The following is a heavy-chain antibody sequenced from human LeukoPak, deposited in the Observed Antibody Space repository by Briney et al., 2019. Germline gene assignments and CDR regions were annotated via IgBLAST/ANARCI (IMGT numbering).Heavy chain of an antibody. Sequence: GGSLRLSCAASGFTFSSYAMHWVRQAPGKGLEYVSAISSNGGSTYYANSVKGRFTISRDNSKNTLYLQMGSLRAEDMAVYYCARVFGEYYDDYWGQGTLVTVSS. CDR2: ISSNGGST. CDR3: ARVFGEYYDDY. J-gene: IGHJ4*02. CDR1: GFTFSSYA. V-gene: IGHV3-64*01. D-gene: IGHD3-10*02.